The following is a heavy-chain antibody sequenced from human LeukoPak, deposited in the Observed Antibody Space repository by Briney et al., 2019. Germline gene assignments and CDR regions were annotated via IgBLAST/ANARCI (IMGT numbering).Heavy chain of an antibody. CDR2: IYTSGST. D-gene: IGHD3-10*01. CDR3: AKSNGYGLVDI. CDR1: GGSISSGSYY. Sequence: SQTLSLTCTVSGGSISSGSYYWSWIRQPAVKGLEWIGRIYTSGSTNYNPSLKSRVTISYTSKNQFSLQLNSVTPEDTAVYYCAKSNGYGLVDIWGQGTMVTVSS. V-gene: IGHV4-61*02. J-gene: IGHJ3*02.